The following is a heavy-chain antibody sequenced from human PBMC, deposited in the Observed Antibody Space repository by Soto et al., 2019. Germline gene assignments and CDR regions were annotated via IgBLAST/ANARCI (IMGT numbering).Heavy chain of an antibody. V-gene: IGHV3-23*01. CDR3: AREMRYNNGWPYDY. J-gene: IGHJ4*02. Sequence: PGGSLKISCAASGLTFSSYAMRWVRQATGKGLEWVSAISGSGGTTYYADSVKGRFTISRDDSKNTLYLQMNSLRPEDTAVYYCAREMRYNNGWPYDYWGLGTLVTVSS. CDR2: ISGSGGTT. D-gene: IGHD6-19*01. CDR1: GLTFSSYA.